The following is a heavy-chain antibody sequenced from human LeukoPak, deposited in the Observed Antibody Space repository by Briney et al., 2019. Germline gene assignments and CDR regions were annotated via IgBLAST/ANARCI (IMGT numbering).Heavy chain of an antibody. V-gene: IGHV4-4*07. D-gene: IGHD3-22*01. J-gene: IGHJ4*02. CDR3: ASHYYDSSGYYNYFDY. CDR2: IYTSGST. Sequence: SSETLFLTCTVSGGSTSSYYWSWIRQPAGRGLEWIGRIYTSGSTNYNPSLKSRVTMSVDTSKNQFSLKLSSVTAADTAVYYCASHYYDSSGYYNYFDYWGQGTLVTVSS. CDR1: GGSTSSYY.